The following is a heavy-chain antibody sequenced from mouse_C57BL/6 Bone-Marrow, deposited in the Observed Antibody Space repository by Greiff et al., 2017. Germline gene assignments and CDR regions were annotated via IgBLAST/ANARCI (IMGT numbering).Heavy chain of an antibody. J-gene: IGHJ4*01. V-gene: IGHV1-55*01. Sequence: VKLQQPGAELVKPGASVKMSCKASGYTFTSYWITWVQQRPGQGLEWIGDIYPGSGSTNYNEKFKSKATLPVDTSSSTAYMQLSSLTSEDSAVYYCAREGVYYYAMDYWGQGTSVTVSS. CDR3: AREGVYYYAMDY. CDR2: IYPGSGST. CDR1: GYTFTSYW.